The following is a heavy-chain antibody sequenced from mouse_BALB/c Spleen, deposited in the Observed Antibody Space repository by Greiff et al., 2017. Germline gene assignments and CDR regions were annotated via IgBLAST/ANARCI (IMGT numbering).Heavy chain of an antibody. J-gene: IGHJ4*01. D-gene: IGHD2-5*01. Sequence: EVQLVESGGGLVMSGGSLKLSCAASGFAFSSYDMPWVRQTPAHRLEWVAYISSGGGSTYYPDTVKGRFTISRDNAKNTLYLQMSSLKSEDTSMYYCARHEDNYYSNYGEGYYAMDYWGQGTSVTGSS. CDR1: GFAFSSYD. V-gene: IGHV5-12-1*01. CDR3: ARHEDNYYSNYGEGYYAMDY. CDR2: ISSGGGST.